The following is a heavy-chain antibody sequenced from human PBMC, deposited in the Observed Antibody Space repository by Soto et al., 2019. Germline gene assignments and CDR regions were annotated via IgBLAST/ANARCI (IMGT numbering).Heavy chain of an antibody. Sequence: QVQLVESGGGVVQPGRSLRLSCAASGFTFSSYGMHWVRQAPGKGLEWVEVISYDGSNKYYADSVKGRFTISRDNSKNTLYLQMTSLRPEHTDVSYCAKGYGDYDYWCQGTLVTVST. V-gene: IGHV3-30*18. CDR2: ISYDGSNK. J-gene: IGHJ4*02. D-gene: IGHD4-17*01. CDR3: AKGYGDYDY. CDR1: GFTFSSYG.